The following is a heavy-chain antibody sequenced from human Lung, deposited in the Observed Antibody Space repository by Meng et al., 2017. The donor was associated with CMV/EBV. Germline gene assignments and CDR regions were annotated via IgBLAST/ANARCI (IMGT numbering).Heavy chain of an antibody. CDR3: ARLPYYYDSGGYYRYFDY. CDR1: SINSGDYY. J-gene: IGHJ4*02. D-gene: IGHD3-22*01. Sequence: SINSGDYYWSWIRQPPGKGLEWIGYIYYSGSTYYNPSLKSRLTMSVDTSKNQFSLKLSSVTAADTAVYYCARLPYYYDSGGYYRYFDYWGQGTLVTVSS. V-gene: IGHV4-30-4*01. CDR2: IYYSGST.